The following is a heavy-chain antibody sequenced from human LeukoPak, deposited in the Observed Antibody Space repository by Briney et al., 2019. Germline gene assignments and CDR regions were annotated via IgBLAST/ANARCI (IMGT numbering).Heavy chain of an antibody. J-gene: IGHJ4*02. CDR1: GYTFSNYG. CDR3: ARITQTDYDFDY. V-gene: IGHV1-18*01. CDR2: IRGDNGNT. D-gene: IGHD4-17*01. Sequence: ASVKVSCKASGYTFSNYGISWVRQAPGQGLEWVGWIRGDNGNTNYAQKLQGRVTMTTDTSTSTAYMELRSLRSDDTAVYYCARITQTDYDFDYWGQGTLVIVSS.